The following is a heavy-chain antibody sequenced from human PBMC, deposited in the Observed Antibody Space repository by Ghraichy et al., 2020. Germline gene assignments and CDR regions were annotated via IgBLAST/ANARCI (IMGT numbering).Heavy chain of an antibody. CDR2: INAGNGNT. D-gene: IGHD6-19*01. V-gene: IGHV1-3*01. Sequence: ASVKVSCKASGYKFKSYNMHWERQAPGQRLEWMGWINAGNGNTKYSQKFQGRVTITRDTSASTAYMELSRLRPEDTAVYFCARDLPPPGWYTMGPGDYWGQGALVTVSS. CDR3: ARDLPPPGWYTMGPGDY. CDR1: GYKFKSYN. J-gene: IGHJ4*02.